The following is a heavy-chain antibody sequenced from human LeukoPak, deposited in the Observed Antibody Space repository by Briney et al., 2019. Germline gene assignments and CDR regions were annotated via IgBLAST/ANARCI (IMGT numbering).Heavy chain of an antibody. CDR1: GGSISSYY. D-gene: IGHD5-18*01. J-gene: IGHJ4*02. Sequence: SETLSLTCTVSGGSISSYYWSWIRQPAGKGLEWIGRIYTSGSTNYNPSLKSRVTISVDTSTNQFSLKLSSVTAPDTAVYYCARVRYSYGEAFDSWGQGTLVTVSS. CDR2: IYTSGST. CDR3: ARVRYSYGEAFDS. V-gene: IGHV4-4*07.